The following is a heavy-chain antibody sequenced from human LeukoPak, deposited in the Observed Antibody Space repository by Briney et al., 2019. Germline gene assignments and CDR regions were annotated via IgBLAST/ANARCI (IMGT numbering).Heavy chain of an antibody. CDR2: IGSSGSTT. Sequence: GGSLRLSCAASGFIFSTYAMMWVRQAPGKGLEWVSSIGSSGSTTYYADSVKGRFTISRDNSKNTLYLQMNSLRAEDTAVYYCAKDLYYDFWSGYSADPFDYWGQGTLVTVSS. J-gene: IGHJ4*02. D-gene: IGHD3-3*01. CDR3: AKDLYYDFWSGYSADPFDY. CDR1: GFIFSTYA. V-gene: IGHV3-23*01.